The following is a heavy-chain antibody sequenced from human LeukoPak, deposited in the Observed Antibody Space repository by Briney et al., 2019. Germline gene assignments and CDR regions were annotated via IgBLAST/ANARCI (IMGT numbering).Heavy chain of an antibody. Sequence: GGSLRLSCEASGFIVTSYCMTWVRQAPGKGLEWVSVIYSGGTTYYADSVKGRVAISRDNSKNTVFLQMNSVRAEDTAVYYCARSYSNHLFGMDVWGQGTTVTVSS. J-gene: IGHJ6*02. CDR3: ARSYSNHLFGMDV. V-gene: IGHV3-66*01. CDR1: GFIVTSYC. D-gene: IGHD4-11*01. CDR2: IYSGGTT.